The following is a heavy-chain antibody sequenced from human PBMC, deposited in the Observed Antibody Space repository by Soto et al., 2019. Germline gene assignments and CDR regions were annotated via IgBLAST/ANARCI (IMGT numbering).Heavy chain of an antibody. D-gene: IGHD3-22*01. CDR3: VKGEYYYDSSGYYPFDY. V-gene: IGHV3-64D*06. Sequence: GGSLRLSCSASGFTFSIYAMHWVRQAPGKGLEYVSSISTNGGSTDYADSVKGRFTISRDNSKNTVYLQMSSLRVEDTTVYYCVKGEYYYDSSGYYPFDYWGQGTLVTVSS. J-gene: IGHJ4*02. CDR1: GFTFSIYA. CDR2: ISTNGGST.